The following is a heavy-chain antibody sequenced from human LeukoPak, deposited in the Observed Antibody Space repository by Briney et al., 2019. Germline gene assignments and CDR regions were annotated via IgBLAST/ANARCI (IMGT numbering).Heavy chain of an antibody. V-gene: IGHV3-7*01. CDR1: GFTFSGSW. J-gene: IGHJ4*02. CDR3: ARDQRASPSPADY. Sequence: PGGSLRLSCAASGFTFSGSWMTWVRQAPGKGLEWVANINKDGSEKYYLDSVKGRFTISRDNAKNSLYLQMNSLRAEDTAVYFCARDQRASPSPADYWGQGTLVTVSS. CDR2: INKDGSEK.